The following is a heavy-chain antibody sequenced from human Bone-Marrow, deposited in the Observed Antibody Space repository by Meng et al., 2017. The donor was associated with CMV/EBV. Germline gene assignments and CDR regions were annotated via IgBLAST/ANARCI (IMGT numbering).Heavy chain of an antibody. J-gene: IGHJ3*02. V-gene: IGHV1-2*02. CDR1: GYTFTGYY. D-gene: IGHD2-2*01. Sequence: ASVKVSCKASGYTFTGYYMHWVRQAPGQGLEWMGWINPNSGGTNYAQKFQGRVTMTRDTSISTAYMELSRLRSDDTAVDYWAIEGGGGLPAANTFDIWGQGTMVTVSS. CDR3: AIEGGGGLPAANTFDI. CDR2: INPNSGGT.